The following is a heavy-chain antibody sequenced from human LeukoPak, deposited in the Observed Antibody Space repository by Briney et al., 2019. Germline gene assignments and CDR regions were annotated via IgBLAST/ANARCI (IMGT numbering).Heavy chain of an antibody. CDR1: GGSISSYY. CDR3: ARHRDYYDT. Sequence: SSETLSLTCTVSGGSISSYYWSWIRQPPGKGLEWIGYIYYSGSTNYNPSLKSRVTISVDTSKNQFSLKLSSVTAADTAVYFCARHRDYYDTWGHGTLVTVSS. V-gene: IGHV4-59*08. D-gene: IGHD3-22*01. CDR2: IYYSGST. J-gene: IGHJ4*01.